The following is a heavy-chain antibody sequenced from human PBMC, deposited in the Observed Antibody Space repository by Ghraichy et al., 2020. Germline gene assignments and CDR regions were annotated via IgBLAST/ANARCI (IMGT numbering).Heavy chain of an antibody. CDR3: ARVRYSYGYIRDFDY. Sequence: QTLSLTCSVPGGSMSGYYSSWVRHSPGKGLEWIAYIYSSGSTKNNPSRESRVTISLDTSKNQFSMKLSSVTAADTAVYYCARVRYSYGYIRDFDYWGQGTQVTVSS. V-gene: IGHV4-59*01. D-gene: IGHD5-18*01. CDR1: GGSMSGYY. J-gene: IGHJ4*02. CDR2: IYSSGST.